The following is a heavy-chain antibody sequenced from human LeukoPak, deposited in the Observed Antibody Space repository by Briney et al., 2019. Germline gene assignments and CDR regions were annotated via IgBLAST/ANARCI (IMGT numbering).Heavy chain of an antibody. CDR1: GYTLTELS. V-gene: IGHV1-24*01. J-gene: IGHJ4*02. CDR3: ATVFPGYSSGWYDY. Sequence: ASVKVSCKVSGYTLTELSMHWVRQAPGKGLEWMGGFDPEDGETIYAQKFQGGVTMTEDTSTDTAYMELSSLRSEDTAVYYCATVFPGYSSGWYDYWGQGTLVTVSS. CDR2: FDPEDGET. D-gene: IGHD6-19*01.